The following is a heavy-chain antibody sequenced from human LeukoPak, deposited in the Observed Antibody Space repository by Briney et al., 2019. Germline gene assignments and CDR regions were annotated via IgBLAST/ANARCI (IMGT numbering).Heavy chain of an antibody. CDR2: IYYSGST. CDR3: ARGTYGGNSNFDY. J-gene: IGHJ4*02. D-gene: IGHD4-23*01. Sequence: SETLSLTFTVSGCSISSSSYYWGWIGQPPGKGLEWIGSIYYSGSTYYNPSLKSRVTISVDTSKNQFSLRLSSVTAADTAVYYCARGTYGGNSNFDYWGQGTLVTVSS. CDR1: GCSISSSSYY. V-gene: IGHV4-39*07.